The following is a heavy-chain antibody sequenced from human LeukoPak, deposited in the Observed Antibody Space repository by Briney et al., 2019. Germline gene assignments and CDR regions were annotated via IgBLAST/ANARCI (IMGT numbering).Heavy chain of an antibody. CDR1: GYTFSSYW. D-gene: IGHD3-3*01. V-gene: IGHV5-51*01. J-gene: IGHJ4*02. CDR3: ARQNDFMLDY. Sequence: GESLRISCKGSGYTFSSYWIGWVRQMPGKGLEWMGIIYPGDSDTRYSPSLQGQVTISVDTSIGTAYLQWSSLKASDTDIYYCARQNDFMLDYWSQGTVVSVSS. CDR2: IYPGDSDT.